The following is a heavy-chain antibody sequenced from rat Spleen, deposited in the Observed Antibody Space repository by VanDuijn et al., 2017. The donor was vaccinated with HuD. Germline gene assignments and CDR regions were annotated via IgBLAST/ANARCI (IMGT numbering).Heavy chain of an antibody. J-gene: IGHJ2*01. CDR2: INPDGGRT. CDR1: GFTFSSYW. D-gene: IGHD1-12*02. CDR3: AIEHSYDGSPDH. Sequence: EVQLVESGGGLVQPGRSLKLSCAASGFTFSSYWMYWVRQAPGKGLEWVSSINPDGGRTYYPDSVKGRFTISRDNAKSTLYLQMDSLRSEDTATYYCAIEHSYDGSPDHWGHGVMVTVSS. V-gene: IGHV5-19*01.